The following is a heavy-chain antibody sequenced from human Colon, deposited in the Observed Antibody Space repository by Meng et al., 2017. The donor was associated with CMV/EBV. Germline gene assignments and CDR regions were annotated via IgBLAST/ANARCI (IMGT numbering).Heavy chain of an antibody. D-gene: IGHD1-26*01. CDR3: ASRVNSGSYPLHWYFDL. CDR2: IIPIFGTA. CDR1: GGTFSSYA. V-gene: IGHV1-69*05. J-gene: IGHJ2*01. Sequence: PSVKVSCKASGGTFSSYAISWVRQAPGQGLEWMGGIIPIFGTANYAQKFQGRVTITTDESTSTAYMELSSLRSEDTAVYYCASRVNSGSYPLHWYFDLWGRGTLVTVSS.